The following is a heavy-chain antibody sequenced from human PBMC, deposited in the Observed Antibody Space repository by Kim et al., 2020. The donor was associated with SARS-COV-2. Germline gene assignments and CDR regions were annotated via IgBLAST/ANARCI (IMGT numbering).Heavy chain of an antibody. J-gene: IGHJ4*02. V-gene: IGHV3-33*01. Sequence: GGSLRLSCAASGFPFNSYAMHWVRQAPGKGLEWVALIGFDGRNKYYADSVKGRFTISKDISKNTLYLQMDSLRVEDTAVYYCARSLFYYTTFDYWGQGTL. CDR3: ARSLFYYTTFDY. CDR2: IGFDGRNK. D-gene: IGHD3-22*01. CDR1: GFPFNSYA.